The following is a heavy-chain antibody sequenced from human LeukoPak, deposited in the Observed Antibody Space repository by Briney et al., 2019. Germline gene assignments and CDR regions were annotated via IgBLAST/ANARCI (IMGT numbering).Heavy chain of an antibody. CDR3: ARDGNDAMDY. Sequence: ASVKVSCKASGYLFTNYGISWVRQAPGQGLEWVGWISGYNDNAHYAQKLQGRVTMTRETSTSTVYMELRSLSSDDTAIYYCARDGNDAMDYWGQGTQVTVSS. D-gene: IGHD1-1*01. CDR2: ISGYNDNA. CDR1: GYLFTNYG. V-gene: IGHV1-18*01. J-gene: IGHJ4*02.